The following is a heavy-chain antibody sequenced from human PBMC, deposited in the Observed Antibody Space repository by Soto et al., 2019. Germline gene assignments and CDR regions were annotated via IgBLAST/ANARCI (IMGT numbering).Heavy chain of an antibody. Sequence: QVQLQESGPGLVKPSETLSLTCTVSGGSISSYYWSWIRQPPGKGLEWIGYIYYSGSTNYNPSLKSRFTISVDTSKNHWSLKLSSVTAADTAVYYCASHLPDDSGDYVFDYWGQGTLVTVSS. J-gene: IGHJ4*02. V-gene: IGHV4-59*08. CDR1: GGSISSYY. CDR2: IYYSGST. D-gene: IGHD4-17*01. CDR3: ASHLPDDSGDYVFDY.